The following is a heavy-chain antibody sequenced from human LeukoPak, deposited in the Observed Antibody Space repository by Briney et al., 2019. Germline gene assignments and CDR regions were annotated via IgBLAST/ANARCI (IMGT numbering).Heavy chain of an antibody. CDR2: IGDNGGDT. Sequence: GRSLRLSCAASGFTFNNIAMSWVRQAPGKGLEWVSAIGDNGGDTKYAASVKGRFTIYRDNSRNTLYLQMNSLRDEDTAIYYCGRDWKLDYWGQGTLVTVSS. CDR1: GFTFNNIA. J-gene: IGHJ4*02. CDR3: GRDWKLDY. V-gene: IGHV3-23*01. D-gene: IGHD1-1*01.